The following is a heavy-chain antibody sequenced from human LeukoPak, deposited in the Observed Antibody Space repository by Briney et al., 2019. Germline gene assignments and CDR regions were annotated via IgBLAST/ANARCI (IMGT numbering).Heavy chain of an antibody. CDR2: ISSSGSNT. D-gene: IGHD6-19*01. CDR3: AKGAVAGLFDY. CDR1: GFTFSSYA. V-gene: IGHV3-23*05. Sequence: GGSLRLSCAASGFTFSSYAMSWVRQAPGKGLEWVSLISSSGSNTFYADSVKGRFTISRDNAKNSLYLQMNSLRAEDTALYYCAKGAVAGLFDYWGQGTLVTVSS. J-gene: IGHJ4*02.